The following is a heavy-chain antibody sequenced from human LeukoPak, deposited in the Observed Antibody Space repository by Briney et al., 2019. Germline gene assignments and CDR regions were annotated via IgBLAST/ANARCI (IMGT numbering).Heavy chain of an antibody. CDR2: ISAYNGNT. CDR1: GYTFTSYG. V-gene: IGHV1-18*01. D-gene: IGHD2-2*01. J-gene: IGHJ4*02. Sequence: ASVKVSCKASGYTFTSYGISWVRQAPGQGLEWMGWISAYNGNTNYAQKLQGRVTMTTDTSTSTAYMELSSLRSEDTAVYYCARDSKPRYCSSTSCYGSFDYWGQGTLVTVSS. CDR3: ARDSKPRYCSSTSCYGSFDY.